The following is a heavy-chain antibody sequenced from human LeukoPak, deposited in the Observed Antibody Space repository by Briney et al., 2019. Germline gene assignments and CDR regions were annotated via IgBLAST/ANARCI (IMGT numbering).Heavy chain of an antibody. CDR3: ERMTGSGGTCWWFDP. D-gene: IGHD2-15*01. V-gene: IGHV4-39*01. J-gene: IGHJ5*02. Sequence: SETLSLTCAVSGGSVSNYNYYSGWVRQPPGKGLEWIGNIFYSGSTYYNPSLKSRVTISVDTSKYQFSLKLSSVTAAVTAVYYCERMTGSGGTCWWFDPWGQGTLVTVSS. CDR2: IFYSGST. CDR1: GGSVSNYNYY.